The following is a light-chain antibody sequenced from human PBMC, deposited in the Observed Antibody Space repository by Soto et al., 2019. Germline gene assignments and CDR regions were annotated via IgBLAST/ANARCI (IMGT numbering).Light chain of an antibody. CDR3: QQYYLYPWT. J-gene: IGKJ1*01. CDR2: GSS. Sequence: AIRVTQSPSSFSASTGDRVTSTCRASQDIGNDLAWYQQKPGKAPELLIYGSSTLHDGVPSRFSGSGSGTDFTLTISRLQSEDFATYYCQQYYLYPWTFGQGTKVE. CDR1: QDIGND. V-gene: IGKV1-8*01.